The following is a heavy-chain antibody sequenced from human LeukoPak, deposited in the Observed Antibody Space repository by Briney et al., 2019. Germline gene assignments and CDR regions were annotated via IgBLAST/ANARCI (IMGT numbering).Heavy chain of an antibody. D-gene: IGHD5-18*01. V-gene: IGHV4-59*01. J-gene: IGHJ5*02. Sequence: SETLSLTCSVAAGSISTYYWNWIRQTPGKGLEWNGHISNGNTEYNPSLKSRVTISVDTSKNQISLKLTSVTAADTAVYYCARDKAHSYGRYFDPWGQGALVTVSS. CDR1: AGSISTYY. CDR2: ISNGNT. CDR3: ARDKAHSYGRYFDP.